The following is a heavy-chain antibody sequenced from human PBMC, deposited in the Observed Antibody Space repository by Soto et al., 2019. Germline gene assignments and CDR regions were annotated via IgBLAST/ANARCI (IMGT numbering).Heavy chain of an antibody. D-gene: IGHD3-3*01. CDR3: ARGKVFGVVIVFYYFDY. CDR2: IYYSGNT. CDR1: GGSISSSRYY. V-gene: IGHV4-39*02. J-gene: IGHJ4*02. Sequence: SENLSLTCTVSGGSISSSRYYWGWIRQPPGKGLEWIGSIYYSGNTYYNPSLKSRVTISVDTSKNQFSLQLSSVTAADTAVYYCARGKVFGVVIVFYYFDYWGQGTLVTVS.